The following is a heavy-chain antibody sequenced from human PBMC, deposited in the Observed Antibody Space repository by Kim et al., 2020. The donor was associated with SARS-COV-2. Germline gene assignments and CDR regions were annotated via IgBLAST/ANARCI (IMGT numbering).Heavy chain of an antibody. CDR3: ARLDSSSRDFDY. J-gene: IGHJ4*02. CDR2: IDPSNSYT. V-gene: IGHV5-10-1*01. Sequence: GESLKISCKGSGYSFTNYWISWVRQMPGKGLEWMGRIDPSNSYTNYSPSFQGHVSFSVDKSITTAYLQRNSLKASDSAIYYCARLDSSSRDFDYWGQGTL. CDR1: GYSFTNYW. D-gene: IGHD2-2*01.